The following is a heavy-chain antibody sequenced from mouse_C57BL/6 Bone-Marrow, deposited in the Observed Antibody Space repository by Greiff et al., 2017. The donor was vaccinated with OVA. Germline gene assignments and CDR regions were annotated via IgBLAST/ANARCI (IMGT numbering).Heavy chain of an antibody. V-gene: IGHV1-53*01. D-gene: IGHD2-1*01. CDR3: ASLLNYPCDMDY. CDR1: GYTFTSYW. Sequence: VQLQQPGTELVKPGASVTLSCTASGYTFTSYWMHWVKQRPGQGLEWIGNINPSNGGTNYNEKFKSRATMTVDKSSNTAYLQISRLTSEDSAVDYCASLLNYPCDMDYWGQGTSVTVSS. J-gene: IGHJ4*01. CDR2: INPSNGGT.